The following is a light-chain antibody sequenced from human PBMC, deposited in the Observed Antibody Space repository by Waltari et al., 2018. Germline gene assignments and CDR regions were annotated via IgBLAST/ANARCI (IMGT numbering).Light chain of an antibody. J-gene: IGLJ2*01. V-gene: IGLV1-44*01. CDR2: SNN. CDR1: SSNIENYS. CDR3: AAWDDSLGCPL. Sequence: QSGLTQPPSASGTPGQRVTISCSGSSSNIENYSVNWYQQLPGTAAKLLIYSNNQRPSGVPDRFSGSKPGTSASLAISGLQSDEEGDYYCAAWDDSLGCPLFGGGTELTVL.